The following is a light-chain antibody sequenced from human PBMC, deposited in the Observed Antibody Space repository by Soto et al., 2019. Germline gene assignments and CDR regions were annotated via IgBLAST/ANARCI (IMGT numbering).Light chain of an antibody. CDR3: LQHNSYPWT. CDR1: QTISFS. J-gene: IGKJ1*01. Sequence: DIQFTQSPSTLSASVGDRVPIPCLASQTISFSLAWYQQKPGKAPKLLIYDASSLQSGVPSRFSGSGSGTEFTLTISSLQPEDFATYYCLQHNSYPWTFGQGTKVDI. V-gene: IGKV1-5*01. CDR2: DAS.